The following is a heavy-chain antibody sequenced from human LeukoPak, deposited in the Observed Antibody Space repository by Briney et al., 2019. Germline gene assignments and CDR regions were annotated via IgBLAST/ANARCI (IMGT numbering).Heavy chain of an antibody. D-gene: IGHD5-12*01. CDR2: IYYSGST. CDR3: ARVGSGYDYDVLRYYYYMDV. CDR1: GGSISSSSYY. Sequence: PSETLSLTCTVSGGSISSSSYYWSWIRQPPGKGLEWIGYIYYSGSTNYNPSLKSRVTISVDTSKNQFSLKLSSVTAADTAVYYCARVGSGYDYDVLRYYYYMDVWGKGTTVTISS. J-gene: IGHJ6*03. V-gene: IGHV4-61*01.